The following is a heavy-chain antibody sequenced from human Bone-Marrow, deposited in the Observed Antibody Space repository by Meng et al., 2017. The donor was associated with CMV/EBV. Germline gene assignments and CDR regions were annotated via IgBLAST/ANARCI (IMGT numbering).Heavy chain of an antibody. D-gene: IGHD3-9*01. CDR3: AREAWLKPYLDY. CDR1: GVLFSYYY. Sequence: AAPGVLFSYYYMTWIRQAPGKGLEWVAHIGRRGTTIPSADSVKGRFTISRDNTQTSLYLLMNSLRVEDTAVYYCAREAWLKPYLDYWGQGMLVTVSS. J-gene: IGHJ4*02. CDR2: IGRRGTTI. V-gene: IGHV3-11*01.